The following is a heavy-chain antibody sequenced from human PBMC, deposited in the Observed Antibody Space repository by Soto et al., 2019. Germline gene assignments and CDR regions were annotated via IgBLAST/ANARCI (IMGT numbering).Heavy chain of an antibody. CDR1: GGSISSYY. CDR2: IYYSGST. D-gene: IGHD6-19*01. CDR3: ARVPSSGWPYFFDY. Sequence: SETLSLTCTVSGGSISSYYWSWIRQPPGKGLEWIGYIYYSGSTNYNPSLKSRVTISVDTSKNQFSLQMNSLSADDTAIYYCARVPSSGWPYFFDYWGLGTLVTVSS. J-gene: IGHJ4*02. V-gene: IGHV4-59*12.